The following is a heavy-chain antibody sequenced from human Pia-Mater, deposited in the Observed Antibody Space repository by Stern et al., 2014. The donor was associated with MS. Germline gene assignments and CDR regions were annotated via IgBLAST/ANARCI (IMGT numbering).Heavy chain of an antibody. J-gene: IGHJ4*02. D-gene: IGHD2/OR15-2a*01. Sequence: VQLVESGGGVVQPGRPLRLSCAASGFSFSSFGMHWVRQAPGMGLEWAALISYDGSKDYADSVKGRFTISRDNSKNTLYMQMNSLRAEDTAVYYCAKDRQYLTFFFDFWGQGSLVTVSS. CDR2: ISYDGSK. V-gene: IGHV3-30*18. CDR3: AKDRQYLTFFFDF. CDR1: GFSFSSFG.